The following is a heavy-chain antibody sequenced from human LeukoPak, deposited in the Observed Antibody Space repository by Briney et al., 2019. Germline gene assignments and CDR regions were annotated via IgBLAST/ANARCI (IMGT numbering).Heavy chain of an antibody. CDR2: ISGSGRQT. CDR3: AKHIRTHVWFFDY. J-gene: IGHJ4*02. Sequence: PGGSLRLSCAASGFTFSSYSMNWVRQAPGKGLEWVSLISGSGRQTEYGDSVKGRFTISRDNSKNTLSLQINSLKAEDTAIYYCAKHIRTHVWFFDYWGQGTLVTVSS. CDR1: GFTFSSYS. D-gene: IGHD3-9*01. V-gene: IGHV3-23*01.